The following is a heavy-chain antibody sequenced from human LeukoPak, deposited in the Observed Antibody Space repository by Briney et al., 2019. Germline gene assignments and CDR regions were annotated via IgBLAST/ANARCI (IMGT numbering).Heavy chain of an antibody. D-gene: IGHD3-9*01. J-gene: IGHJ5*02. CDR3: ARGYDILTGYYRWFDP. CDR1: GGSINNYY. V-gene: IGHV4-59*01. CDR2: IYYTGNT. Sequence: SETLSLTCTVSGGSINNYYWNWIRQPPGKGLEWIGYIYYTGNTNYAPSLESRVTISLDTSKNQFSLKLSSVTAADTAVYYCARGYDILTGYYRWFDPWGQGTLVTVSS.